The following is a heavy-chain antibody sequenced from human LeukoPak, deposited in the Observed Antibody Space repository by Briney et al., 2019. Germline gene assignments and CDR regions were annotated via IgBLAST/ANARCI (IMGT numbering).Heavy chain of an antibody. Sequence: GASVKVSCKASGYTFTTYGITWVRQAPGQGLEWMGWISGNNGNTKYAQKFQGRVTITADESTSTAYMELSSLRSEDTAVYYCARVSANYDILTGYYDYWGQGTLVTVSS. J-gene: IGHJ4*02. CDR1: GYTFTTYG. CDR2: ISGNNGNT. CDR3: ARVSANYDILTGYYDY. D-gene: IGHD3-9*01. V-gene: IGHV1-18*01.